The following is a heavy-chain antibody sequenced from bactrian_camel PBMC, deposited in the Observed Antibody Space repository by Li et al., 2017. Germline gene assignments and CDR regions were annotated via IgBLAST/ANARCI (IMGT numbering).Heavy chain of an antibody. Sequence: HVQLVESGGGQVEAGRSLRLSCAISRTTQQTDCVGWFRQATGKGFDWVSSINQDGGTTYYADSAKGRFTFSRDKANNTVYLQMNNLKSEDTAVYYCEAGQTQAACDTLYRRGQGTQVTVS. CDR1: RTTQQTDC. CDR3: EAGQTQAACDTLYR. V-gene: IGHV3S1*01. D-gene: IGHD3*01. CDR2: INQDGGTT. J-gene: IGHJ4*01.